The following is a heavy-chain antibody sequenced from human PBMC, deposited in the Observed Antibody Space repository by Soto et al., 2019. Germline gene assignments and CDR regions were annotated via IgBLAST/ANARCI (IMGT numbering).Heavy chain of an antibody. Sequence: ASVKVSCKASGYNFSDFGITWVRQAPGQGLEWMGWISGKNGNTNYAQKVQGRVTLTADTSTRTAYMEMRALTSDDTGIYYCARSDYYEATGTFENWGQGXPVTVYS. J-gene: IGHJ4*02. CDR2: ISGKNGNT. CDR3: ARSDYYEATGTFEN. V-gene: IGHV1-18*04. CDR1: GYNFSDFG. D-gene: IGHD4-17*01.